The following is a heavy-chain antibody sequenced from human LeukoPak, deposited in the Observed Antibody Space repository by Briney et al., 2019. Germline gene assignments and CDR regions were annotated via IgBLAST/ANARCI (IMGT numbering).Heavy chain of an antibody. J-gene: IGHJ4*02. V-gene: IGHV4-30-2*01. Sequence: SETLSLTCAVSGGSISSGGYSWSWIRQPPGKGLEWIGYIYHSGSTYYNPSLKSRVTISVDRSKNQFSLKLSSVTAADTAVYYCARASGSWPGLCDYWGQGTLVTVSS. CDR3: ARASGSWPGLCDY. D-gene: IGHD6-13*01. CDR2: IYHSGST. CDR1: GGSISSGGYS.